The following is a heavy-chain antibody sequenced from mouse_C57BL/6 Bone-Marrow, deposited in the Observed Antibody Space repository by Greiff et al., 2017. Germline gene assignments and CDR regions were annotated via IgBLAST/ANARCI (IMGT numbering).Heavy chain of an antibody. J-gene: IGHJ3*01. V-gene: IGHV1-82*01. CDR2: IYPGDGDT. CDR1: GYAFSSPW. D-gene: IGHD3-2*02. CDR3: ARGAQAYSLAY. Sequence: QVHLQQSGPELVKPGASVKISCKASGYAFSSPWMNWVKQRPGKGLEWIGRIYPGDGDTNYNGKFKGKATLTADKSSSTAYMQLSGLTSEDSAVYVCARGAQAYSLAYWGQVTLVTVSA.